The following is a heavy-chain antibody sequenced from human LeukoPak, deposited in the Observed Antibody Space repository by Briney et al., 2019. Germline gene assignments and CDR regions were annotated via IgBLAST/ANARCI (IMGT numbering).Heavy chain of an antibody. CDR3: GREFCDTHRCFFPDF. Sequence: GASVKVSCKTSSYTFTGFGISWVRQAPGQGLEWLGWISGSKGNTHYIQRLQGRITMTTDTSTSTAYMELRSLRSDDTALYRCGREFCDTHRCFFPDFWGQGTLVTVSS. V-gene: IGHV1-18*01. J-gene: IGHJ4*02. D-gene: IGHD4/OR15-4a*01. CDR2: ISGSKGNT. CDR1: SYTFTGFG.